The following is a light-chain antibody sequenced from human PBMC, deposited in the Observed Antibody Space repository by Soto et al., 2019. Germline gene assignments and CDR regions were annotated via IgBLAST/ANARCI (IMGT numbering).Light chain of an antibody. CDR2: GVT. J-gene: IGLJ1*01. Sequence: QSALTQPVSVSGSPGQSITISCTGSGSDIGAYNYVSWYQQHPGKAPKLLIHGVTRRPSGVSSRFSASKSAYTASLTISGLQAEDEANYYCSSFTTSYFYVFGPGTKLTVL. CDR3: SSFTTSYFYV. V-gene: IGLV2-14*01. CDR1: GSDIGAYNY.